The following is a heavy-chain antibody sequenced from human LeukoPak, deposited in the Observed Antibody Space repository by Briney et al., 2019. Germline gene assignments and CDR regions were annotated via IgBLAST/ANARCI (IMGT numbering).Heavy chain of an antibody. CDR1: GYTFTGYY. CDR3: ARDQRGRSGPTDY. CDR2: INPNSGGT. D-gene: IGHD6-19*01. V-gene: IGHV1-2*02. J-gene: IGHJ4*02. Sequence: ASVKVSCKASGYTFTGYYMHWVRQAPGQGLEWMGWINPNSGGTNYAQKFQGRVTMTRDTSISTAYMELSRLRSDDTAVYYCARDQRGRSGPTDYWGQGTLVTVSS.